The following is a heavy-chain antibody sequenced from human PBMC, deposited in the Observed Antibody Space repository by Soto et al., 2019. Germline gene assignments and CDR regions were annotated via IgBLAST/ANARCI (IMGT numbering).Heavy chain of an antibody. CDR3: ADIRLVDTSPDYYGLDV. Sequence: QITLKETGPTLVRPTQTLTLTCSFSGFSLSTTGEGVGWIRQPPGKALEWLALIHWNDDKRYNPSLRRRLTITKHTSRREVVLSLTNMDPVDTGTYYSADIRLVDTSPDYYGLDVWGQGTTVIVSS. CDR2: IHWNDDK. CDR1: GFSLSTTGEG. D-gene: IGHD2-15*01. V-gene: IGHV2-5*01. J-gene: IGHJ6*02.